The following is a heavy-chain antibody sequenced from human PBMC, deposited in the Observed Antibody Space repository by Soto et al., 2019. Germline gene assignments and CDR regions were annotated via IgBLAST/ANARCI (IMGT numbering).Heavy chain of an antibody. D-gene: IGHD3-10*01. CDR3: ARDLGEVRGDYYYYGMDV. Sequence: SVKVSCKASGGTFGSYAISWVRQAPGQGLEWMGGIIPIFGTANYAQKFQGRVTITADESTSTAYMELSSLRSEDTAVYYCARDLGEVRGDYYYYGMDVWGQGTTVTVSS. CDR1: GGTFGSYA. V-gene: IGHV1-69*13. CDR2: IIPIFGTA. J-gene: IGHJ6*02.